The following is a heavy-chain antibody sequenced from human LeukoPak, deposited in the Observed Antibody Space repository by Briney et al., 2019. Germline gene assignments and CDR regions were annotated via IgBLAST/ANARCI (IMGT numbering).Heavy chain of an antibody. CDR1: GFIFSSYG. Sequence: GGSLRLSCAASGFIFSSYGMNWVRQAPGKGLEWVSGINWNGGSTGYADSVKGRFTISRDNAKNSLYLQMNSLRAEDTALYHCAREIGSSEENWFDPWGQGTLVTVSS. D-gene: IGHD6-25*01. V-gene: IGHV3-20*01. CDR2: INWNGGST. CDR3: AREIGSSEENWFDP. J-gene: IGHJ5*02.